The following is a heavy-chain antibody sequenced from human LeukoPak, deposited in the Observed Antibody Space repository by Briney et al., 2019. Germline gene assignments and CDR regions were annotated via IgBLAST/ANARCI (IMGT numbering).Heavy chain of an antibody. CDR2: IKQDGSEK. J-gene: IGHJ4*02. V-gene: IGHV3-7*01. D-gene: IGHD2-2*02. Sequence: GGSLRLSCAASGFTFSSYWMSWVRQAPGKGLEWVANIKQDGSEKYYVDSAKGRFTISRDNAKNSLYLQMNSLRAEDTAVYYCARATLGYCSSTSCYTGYFDYWGQGTLVTVSS. CDR3: ARATLGYCSSTSCYTGYFDY. CDR1: GFTFSSYW.